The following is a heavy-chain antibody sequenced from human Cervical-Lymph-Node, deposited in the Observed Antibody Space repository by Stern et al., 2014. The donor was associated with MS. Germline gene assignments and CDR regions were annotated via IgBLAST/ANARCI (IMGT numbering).Heavy chain of an antibody. CDR3: ARAAIAVAGTGSSMDY. J-gene: IGHJ4*02. CDR1: GFTFSSYA. Sequence: VQLVESGGGVVQPGRSLRLSCAASGFTFSSYAMHWVRQAPGKGLERVAVISYDGSNKYYADSVKGRFTISRDNSKNTLYLQMNSLRAEDTAVYYCARAAIAVAGTGSSMDYWGQGTLVTVSS. D-gene: IGHD6-19*01. CDR2: ISYDGSNK. V-gene: IGHV3-30*01.